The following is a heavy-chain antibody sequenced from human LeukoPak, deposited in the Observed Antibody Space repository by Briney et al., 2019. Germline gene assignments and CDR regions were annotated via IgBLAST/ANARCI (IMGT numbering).Heavy chain of an antibody. V-gene: IGHV3-NL1*01. J-gene: IGHJ4*02. CDR1: GFTFSNYG. D-gene: IGHD2-15*01. Sequence: GGSLRLSCAASGFTFSNYGMHWVRQAPGKGLEWVSVIYSGGSTYYADSVKGRFTISRDNSKNTLYLQMNSLRAEDTAVYYCAKDPATEDIVVVVAAADDYWGQGTLVTVSS. CDR2: IYSGGST. CDR3: AKDPATEDIVVVVAAADDY.